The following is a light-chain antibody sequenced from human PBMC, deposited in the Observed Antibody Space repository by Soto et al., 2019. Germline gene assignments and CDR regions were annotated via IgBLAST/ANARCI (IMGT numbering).Light chain of an antibody. V-gene: IGKV3-20*01. CDR1: QSVSSSF. CDR3: QQYDSSPWT. CDR2: GAS. J-gene: IGKJ1*01. Sequence: ERVLTQSPGTLSLSPGERATLSCRASQSVSSSFLAWYQLKPGQAPRLLIYGASSRATGIPDRFSGSGSGTDFTLTISRLEPEDFAVYHCQQYDSSPWTFGQGTKVEIK.